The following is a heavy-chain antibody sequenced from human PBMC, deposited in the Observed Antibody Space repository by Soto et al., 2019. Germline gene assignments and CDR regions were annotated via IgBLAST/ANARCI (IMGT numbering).Heavy chain of an antibody. V-gene: IGHV3-23*01. CDR1: GFTFNNDA. J-gene: IGHJ6*02. CDR3: ARDSQGLPAATPASYNYAMDV. D-gene: IGHD2-15*01. Sequence: HPGGSLRLSCAASGFTFNNDAMSWVRQAPGKGLEWVSVISRRGGTTYYADSLKGRFTISRDNAKNTLYLQLNSLRAEDTAVYYCARDSQGLPAATPASYNYAMDVWGQRTTVTVSS. CDR2: ISRRGGTT.